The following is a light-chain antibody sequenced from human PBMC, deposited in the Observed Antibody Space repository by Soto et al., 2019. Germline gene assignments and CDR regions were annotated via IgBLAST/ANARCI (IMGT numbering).Light chain of an antibody. J-gene: IGKJ5*01. CDR1: QSVSSY. Sequence: EIVLSQSPATLSLSTGERATLSCRASQSVSSYLAWYQQKPGQAPRLLIYGASNRATGIPARFSGSGSGTDFTLTISSLEPEDSAVYYCLQRSNWLTFGGGTLLENK. V-gene: IGKV3-11*01. CDR3: LQRSNWLT. CDR2: GAS.